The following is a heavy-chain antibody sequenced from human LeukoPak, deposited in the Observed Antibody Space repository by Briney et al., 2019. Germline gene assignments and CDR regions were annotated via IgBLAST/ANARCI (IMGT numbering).Heavy chain of an antibody. Sequence: ASVKVSCKASGNTFTSYGISWVRQAPGQGLEWMGWISAYNGNTNYAQKLQGRVTMTTDTSTSTAYMELRSLRSDDTAVYYCASPTETTVDAFDIWGQGTMVTVSS. J-gene: IGHJ3*02. CDR3: ASPTETTVDAFDI. V-gene: IGHV1-18*01. CDR1: GNTFTSYG. D-gene: IGHD4-17*01. CDR2: ISAYNGNT.